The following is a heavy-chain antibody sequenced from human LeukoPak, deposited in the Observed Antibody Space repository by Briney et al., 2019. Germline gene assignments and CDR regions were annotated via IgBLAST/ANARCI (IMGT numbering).Heavy chain of an antibody. CDR2: IYYSGST. CDR3: ARSSYYYDSSGSFDP. Sequence: SETLSLTCSVSNGSISTTYWSWIRQPPGKGLEWIGSIYYSGSTNYNPSLKSRVTISVDTSKNQFSLKLSSVTAADTAVYYCARSSYYYDSSGSFDPWGQGTLVTVSS. V-gene: IGHV4-59*12. J-gene: IGHJ5*02. D-gene: IGHD3-22*01. CDR1: NGSISTTY.